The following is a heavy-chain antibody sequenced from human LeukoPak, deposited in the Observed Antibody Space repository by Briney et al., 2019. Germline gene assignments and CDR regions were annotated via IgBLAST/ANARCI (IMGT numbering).Heavy chain of an antibody. CDR1: GFTFSGFG. J-gene: IGHJ5*02. CDR2: ISYDGSDD. Sequence: PGRSLRLSCEASGFTFSGFGMHWVRQAPGKGLDWVAFISYDGSDDYYTESVKGRFTNSRDNSKNTVYLQMNNLRTEDTAVYYCAKDLSIHYDTRGFDTWGQGTLVTVSS. D-gene: IGHD3-22*01. CDR3: AKDLSIHYDTRGFDT. V-gene: IGHV3-30*18.